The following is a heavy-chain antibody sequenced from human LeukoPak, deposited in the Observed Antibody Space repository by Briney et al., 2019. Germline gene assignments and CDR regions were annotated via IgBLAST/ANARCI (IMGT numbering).Heavy chain of an antibody. D-gene: IGHD1-1*01. CDR3: ARAVQLERPPPLIDYYYMDV. V-gene: IGHV4-38-2*02. Sequence: SETLSLTCTVSGYSISNNFYWAWIRQSPGKGLEWIVSINHSWSTYYNPSLKSRVTISVDTSKNQFSLKLNSVTAADTAVYYCARAVQLERPPPLIDYYYMDVWGKGTTVTVSS. CDR2: INHSWST. CDR1: GYSISNNFY. J-gene: IGHJ6*03.